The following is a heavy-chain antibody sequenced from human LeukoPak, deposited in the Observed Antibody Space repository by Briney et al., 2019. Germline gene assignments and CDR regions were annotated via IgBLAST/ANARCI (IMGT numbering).Heavy chain of an antibody. V-gene: IGHV3-49*04. J-gene: IGHJ4*02. CDR3: TRKRSYYYDSSGRTYFDY. CDR1: GFTFGDYA. CDR2: IRSKAYGGTT. D-gene: IGHD3-22*01. Sequence: GGSLRLSCTASGFTFGDYAMSWVRQAPRKGLEWVGFIRSKAYGGTTEYAASVKGRFTISRDDPKSIAYLQMNSLKTEDTAVYYCTRKRSYYYDSSGRTYFDYWGQGTLVTVSS.